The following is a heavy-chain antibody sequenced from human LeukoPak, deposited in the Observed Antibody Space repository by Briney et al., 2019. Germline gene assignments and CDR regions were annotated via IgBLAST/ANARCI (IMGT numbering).Heavy chain of an antibody. CDR2: INPNSGGT. CDR1: GYTFTGYF. Sequence: ASVKVSCKASGYTFTGYFMHWVRQAPGQGLEWMGWINPNSGGTKYAQKFQGRVTMTRDTSINTAYMELSSLRSDDTAVYYCARDSIAAAGTLFDYWGQGTLVTVSS. J-gene: IGHJ4*02. V-gene: IGHV1-2*02. D-gene: IGHD6-13*01. CDR3: ARDSIAAAGTLFDY.